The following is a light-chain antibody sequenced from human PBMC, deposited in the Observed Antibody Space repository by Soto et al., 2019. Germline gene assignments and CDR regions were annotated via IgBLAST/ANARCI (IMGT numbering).Light chain of an antibody. CDR2: EVT. J-gene: IGLJ2*01. CDR3: SAYAGNNNFVV. V-gene: IGLV2-8*01. CDR1: SSDVGVYNY. Sequence: QSALTQPPSASGSPGQSVTISCTGTSSDVGVYNYVSWYQQQPGKAPKLMIYEVTKRTSGVPDRFSGSKSGNTASLNVPGLQAEDEADYYCSAYAGNNNFVVFGGGTKLTVL.